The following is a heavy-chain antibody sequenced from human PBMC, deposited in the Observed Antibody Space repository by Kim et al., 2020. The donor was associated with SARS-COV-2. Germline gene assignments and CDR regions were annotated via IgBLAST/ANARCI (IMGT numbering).Heavy chain of an antibody. V-gene: IGHV3-43*02. CDR2: ISGDGGST. CDR1: GFTFDDYA. Sequence: GGSLRLSCAASGFTFDDYAMHWVRQAPGKGLEWVSLISGDGGSTYYADSVKGRFTISRDNNKNSLYLQMNSLRTEDTALYYCAKDPRLWWLRSTEYYFDYWGQGTLVTVSS. CDR3: AKDPRLWWLRSTEYYFDY. J-gene: IGHJ4*02. D-gene: IGHD5-12*01.